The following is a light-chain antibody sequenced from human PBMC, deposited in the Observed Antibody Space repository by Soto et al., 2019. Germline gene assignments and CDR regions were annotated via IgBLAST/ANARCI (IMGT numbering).Light chain of an antibody. V-gene: IGKV1-39*01. Sequence: DIHMTQSPSSLSLSVGDRVTITCRAGQSISSYLNWDQQKPGKAPKLLIYGSFTLQSGVPSRFSGSGSGTDFTLTISSLQPEDFATYYCQQSFSTPYTFGEGANLEIK. CDR1: QSISSY. J-gene: IGKJ2*01. CDR2: GSF. CDR3: QQSFSTPYT.